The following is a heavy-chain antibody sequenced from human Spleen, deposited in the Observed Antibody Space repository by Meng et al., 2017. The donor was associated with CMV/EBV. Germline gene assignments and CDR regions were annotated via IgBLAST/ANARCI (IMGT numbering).Heavy chain of an antibody. Sequence: SGGTFSSYAISWVRQAPGQGLEWVGGIIPIFGTANYAQKFQGRVTITTDESTSTAYMEVSSLRSEDTAVYYCARDYYGSGSYYTPGYWGQGTLVTVSS. J-gene: IGHJ4*02. CDR2: IIPIFGTA. V-gene: IGHV1-69*05. CDR3: ARDYYGSGSYYTPGY. D-gene: IGHD3-10*01. CDR1: GGTFSSYA.